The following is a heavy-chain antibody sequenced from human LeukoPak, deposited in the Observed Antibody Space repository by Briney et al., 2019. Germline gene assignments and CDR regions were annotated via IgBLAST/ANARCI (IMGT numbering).Heavy chain of an antibody. V-gene: IGHV3-74*01. CDR3: ARGGSYSTGAFDI. D-gene: IGHD3-10*01. CDR2: INSDGSKI. CDR1: GFTFSGYW. J-gene: IGHJ3*02. Sequence: PGGSLRLSCAASGFTFSGYWRHWARQAPGKGLVWVSRINSDGSKISHADSVKGRFTISRDNAKNTLYLQMNSLRAEDTAVYYCARGGSYSTGAFDIWGQGTMVTVSS.